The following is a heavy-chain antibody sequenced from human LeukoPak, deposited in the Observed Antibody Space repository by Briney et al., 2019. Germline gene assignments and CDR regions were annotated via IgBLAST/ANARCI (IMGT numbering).Heavy chain of an antibody. CDR3: AREGSGSYYMDFDC. D-gene: IGHD1-26*01. V-gene: IGHV3-66*02. Sequence: GGSLRLSCAASGFTVSSNYMTWVRQAPGKGLEWVSVIYSDGTTYYADSVKGRFTISRDNLKNMLYLEMNSLRTEDTAVYYCAREGSGSYYMDFDCWGRGTLVTVSS. J-gene: IGHJ4*02. CDR2: IYSDGTT. CDR1: GFTVSSNY.